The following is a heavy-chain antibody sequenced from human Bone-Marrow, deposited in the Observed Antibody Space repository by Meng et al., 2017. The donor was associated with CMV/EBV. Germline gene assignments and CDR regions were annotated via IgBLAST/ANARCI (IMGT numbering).Heavy chain of an antibody. CDR1: GGTFNSYS. CDR3: ARRYSYGLYYFDY. CDR2: IIPMYGTS. D-gene: IGHD6-19*01. J-gene: IGHJ4*02. Sequence: ASVKVSCKASGGTFNSYSISWVRQAPGQGLEWMGGIIPMYGTSNYAQKFQDRVKITTDESTITAYIELSSLRSEDTAVYYCARRYSYGLYYFDYWGQGTLVTVSS. V-gene: IGHV1-69*05.